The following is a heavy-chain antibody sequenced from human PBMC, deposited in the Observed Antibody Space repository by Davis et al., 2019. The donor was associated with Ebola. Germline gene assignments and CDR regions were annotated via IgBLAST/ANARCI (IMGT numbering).Heavy chain of an antibody. CDR1: GFTFSDYY. V-gene: IGHV3-11*01. CDR2: ISSSGSTI. Sequence: GESLKISCAASGFTFSDYYMSWIRQAPGKGLEWVSYISSSGSTIYYADSVKGRFTISRDNAKNSLYLQMNSLRAKDTAVYYCARDQGEGCFDYWGQGTLVTVSS. CDR3: ARDQGEGCFDY. D-gene: IGHD3-16*01. J-gene: IGHJ4*02.